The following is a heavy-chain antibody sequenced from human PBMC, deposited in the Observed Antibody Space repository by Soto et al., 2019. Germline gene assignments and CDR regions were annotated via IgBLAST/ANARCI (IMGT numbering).Heavy chain of an antibody. V-gene: IGHV1-24*01. CDR2: FDPEDGET. Sequence: GASVTVSCKVSVYTLTELSMHWVRQAPGKGLEWMGGFDPEDGETIYAQKFQGSVTMTEDTSTDTAYMELSSLRSEDTAVYYCATMAAEYSSDYWGQGTLVTVSS. CDR3: ATMAAEYSSDY. J-gene: IGHJ4*02. CDR1: VYTLTELS. D-gene: IGHD6-6*01.